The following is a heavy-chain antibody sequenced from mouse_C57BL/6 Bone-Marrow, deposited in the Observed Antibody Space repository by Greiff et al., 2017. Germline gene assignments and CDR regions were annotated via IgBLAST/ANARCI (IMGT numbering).Heavy chain of an antibody. V-gene: IGHV5-6*01. CDR1: GFTFSSYG. D-gene: IGHD2-4*01. CDR3: ARHGDYDETEAWFAY. Sequence: EVQLVESGGDLVKPGGSLKLSCAASGFTFSSYGMSWVRQTPDKRLEWVATISSGGSYTYYPDSVKGRFTISRDNAKNTLYLQMSSLKSEDTAMYYCARHGDYDETEAWFAYWGQGTLVTVSA. CDR2: ISSGGSYT. J-gene: IGHJ3*01.